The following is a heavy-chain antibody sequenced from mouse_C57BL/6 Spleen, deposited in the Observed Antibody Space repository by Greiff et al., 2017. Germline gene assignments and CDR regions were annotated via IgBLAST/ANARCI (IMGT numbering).Heavy chain of an antibody. Sequence: VQLQQSGPELVKPGASVKISCKASGYAFSSSWMNWVKQRPGKGLEWIGRIYPGDGDTNYNGKFKGKATLTADKSSSTAYMQLSSLTSEDSAVYVCARWSSGLFAYWGQGTLVTVSA. V-gene: IGHV1-82*01. D-gene: IGHD3-2*02. CDR2: IYPGDGDT. CDR1: GYAFSSSW. CDR3: ARWSSGLFAY. J-gene: IGHJ3*01.